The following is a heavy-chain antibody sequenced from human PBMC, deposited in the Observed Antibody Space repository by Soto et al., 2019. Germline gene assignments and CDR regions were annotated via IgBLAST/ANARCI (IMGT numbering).Heavy chain of an antibody. V-gene: IGHV1-46*01. CDR2: INPSGGST. J-gene: IGHJ4*02. CDR1: GYTFTSKY. CDR3: ARGEDIVVVVAARGGFSY. D-gene: IGHD2-15*01. Sequence: ASVKVSCKASGYTFTSKYMHCVQQSHGQGLEWMGIINPSGGSTSYAQKFQGRVTMTRDTSTSTVYMELSSLRSEDTAVYYCARGEDIVVVVAARGGFSYWGQGTLVTVYS.